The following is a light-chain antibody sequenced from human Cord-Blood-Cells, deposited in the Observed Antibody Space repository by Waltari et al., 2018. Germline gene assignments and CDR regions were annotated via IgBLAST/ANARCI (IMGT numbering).Light chain of an antibody. Sequence: DIVMTQSPLSLPVTPGEPASISCSSSQSLLHSNGYNYLDWYLQKPGQSPQLLIYSGSNRASGVPDRFSGSGSGTDFTLKISRVEAEDVGVYYCMQALQTPWTFGQGTKVEIK. CDR3: MQALQTPWT. CDR1: QSLLHSNGYNY. J-gene: IGKJ1*01. CDR2: SGS. V-gene: IGKV2-28*01.